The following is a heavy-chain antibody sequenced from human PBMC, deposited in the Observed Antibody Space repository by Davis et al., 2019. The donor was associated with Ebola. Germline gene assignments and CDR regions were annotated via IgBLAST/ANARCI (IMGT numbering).Heavy chain of an antibody. V-gene: IGHV3-30-3*01. CDR2: ISYDGSNK. D-gene: IGHD4-17*01. CDR3: ANGLRGDYAYVNY. CDR1: GFTFSSYA. Sequence: GESLKISCAASGFTFSSYAMHWVRQAPGKGLEWVAVISYDGSNKYYADSVKGRFTISRDNSKNTLYLQMNSLRAEDTAVYYCANGLRGDYAYVNYWGQGTLVTVSS. J-gene: IGHJ4*02.